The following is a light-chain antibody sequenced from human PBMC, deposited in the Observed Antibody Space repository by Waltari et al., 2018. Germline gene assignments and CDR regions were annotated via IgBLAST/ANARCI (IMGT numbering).Light chain of an antibody. CDR1: NSNIGRNF. CDR3: ASWDDGLNGWM. J-gene: IGLJ3*02. Sequence: QSVLNQSPSVSALPGQRVTISCSGDNSNIGRNFVLWFQQAPQMAPKLLIHTSNQRPSGVPDRFSGSRSGTSASLAISGLQSEDEADYYCASWDDGLNGWMFGGGTKVTVL. CDR2: TSN. V-gene: IGLV1-44*01.